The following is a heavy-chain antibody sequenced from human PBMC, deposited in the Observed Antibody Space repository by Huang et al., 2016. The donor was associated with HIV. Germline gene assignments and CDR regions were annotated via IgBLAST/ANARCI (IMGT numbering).Heavy chain of an antibody. CDR1: ADTFSSYA. D-gene: IGHD2-15*01. CDR2: IIPPLGTT. J-gene: IGHJ3*02. V-gene: IGHV1-69*13. CDR3: ARVSRATAAGFAFDI. Sequence: QVQLVQSGAEVKKPGSSVKVSCKASADTFSSYAITWVRQAPGQGLEWMGGIIPPLGTTDYEQKCQDRVTITAEESTTTAYMELSSLRSEDTAVYFCARVSRATAAGFAFDIWGQGTMVTVSS.